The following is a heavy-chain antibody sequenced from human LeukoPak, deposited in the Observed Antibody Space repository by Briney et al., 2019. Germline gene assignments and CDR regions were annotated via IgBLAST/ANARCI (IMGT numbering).Heavy chain of an antibody. J-gene: IGHJ6*03. CDR2: MYHSGST. CDR1: NYSISTDYY. CDR3: ARTTEGGYTYDYFYYYYMDV. Sequence: SETLSLTCSVSNYSISTDYYWGWIRQPPGKGQEWIGTMYHSGSTYYNPSLKSRVTISVDTSKNQFSLKLSSVTAADTAVYYCARTTEGGYTYDYFYYYYMDVWGKGTTVTISS. D-gene: IGHD5-18*01. V-gene: IGHV4-38-2*02.